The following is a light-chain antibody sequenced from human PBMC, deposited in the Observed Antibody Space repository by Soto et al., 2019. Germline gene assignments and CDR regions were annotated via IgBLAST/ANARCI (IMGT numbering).Light chain of an antibody. Sequence: DIQMTQSPSSLSASIGDRVTITCRASQSISNYLNWYQQKPGKAPDLLIYAASTLQSGVPSRFSGRGSGTDFTLTISSLQPEDFATYYCQQSYSTPLTFGGGTKVEI. CDR2: AAS. CDR1: QSISNY. J-gene: IGKJ4*01. CDR3: QQSYSTPLT. V-gene: IGKV1-39*01.